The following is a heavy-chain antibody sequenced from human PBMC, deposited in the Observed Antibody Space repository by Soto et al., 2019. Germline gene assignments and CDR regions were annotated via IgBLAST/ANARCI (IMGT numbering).Heavy chain of an antibody. Sequence: PGGSLRLSCAASEFTFSNYAMSWVRQAPGKGLEWVSAISYGGGTTYYADSVKGRFTISRDNSKNTLYLQMNSPRAEDTAVYYCAKNPGYYYDSTGYHFDYWGQGTLVTAPQ. D-gene: IGHD3-22*01. CDR2: ISYGGGTT. CDR3: AKNPGYYYDSTGYHFDY. CDR1: EFTFSNYA. J-gene: IGHJ4*02. V-gene: IGHV3-23*01.